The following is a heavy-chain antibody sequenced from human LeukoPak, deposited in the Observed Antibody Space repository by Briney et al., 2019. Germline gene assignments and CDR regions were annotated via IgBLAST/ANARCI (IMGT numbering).Heavy chain of an antibody. J-gene: IGHJ4*02. CDR2: IVVGSGNT. V-gene: IGHV1-58*01. D-gene: IGHD1-26*01. CDR1: GFTFINSA. CDR3: TSDPTFYSGRYCFDS. Sequence: SVKVSCKASGFTFINSAVQWVRQARGQRLEWIGWIVVGSGNTNYAQKFQERVTITRDMSTSTAYMELSSLRSEDTAVYYCTSDPTFYSGRYCFDSGGQGPLATVS.